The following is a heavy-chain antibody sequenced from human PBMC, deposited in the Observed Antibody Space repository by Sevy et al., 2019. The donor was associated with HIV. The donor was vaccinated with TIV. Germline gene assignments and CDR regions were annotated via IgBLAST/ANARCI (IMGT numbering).Heavy chain of an antibody. CDR1: GFTFSSYS. CDR2: ISSSSSYI. CDR3: ATGKVNYYDTSFARV. V-gene: IGHV3-21*01. Sequence: GGSLRLSCAASGFTFSSYSMNWVRQAPGKGLEWVSSISSSSSYIYYADSVKGRLTISRDNAKNSLYLQMNSLRAEDTAVYYCATGKVNYYDTSFARVWGQGTLVTVSS. D-gene: IGHD3-22*01. J-gene: IGHJ4*02.